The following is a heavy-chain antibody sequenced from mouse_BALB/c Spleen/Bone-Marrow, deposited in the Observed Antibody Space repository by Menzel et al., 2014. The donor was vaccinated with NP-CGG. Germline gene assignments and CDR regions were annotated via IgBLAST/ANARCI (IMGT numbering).Heavy chain of an antibody. J-gene: IGHJ4*01. Sequence: VKLMESAAELARPGASVKVSCKASGYTFTSYTMHWVKQRPGQGLEWIGYINPSSGYTEYNQKFKDKTTLTADKSSSTAYMQLSSLTSEDSAVYYCARDDGYLYAMDYWGQGTSVTVSS. V-gene: IGHV1-4*02. CDR1: GYTFTSYT. CDR2: INPSSGYT. D-gene: IGHD2-3*01. CDR3: ARDDGYLYAMDY.